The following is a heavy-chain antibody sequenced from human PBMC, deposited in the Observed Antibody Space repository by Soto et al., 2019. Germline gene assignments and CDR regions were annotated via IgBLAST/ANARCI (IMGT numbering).Heavy chain of an antibody. CDR3: GRGRGGNYDAFDI. CDR2: IYYSGTT. J-gene: IGHJ3*02. Sequence: QVQLRESGPGLVKPSETLSLTCTVSSGSIGTYFWSWIRQPPGKGLEWIGYIYYSGTTNCNPSLRSRVTIFLETCRNQFSRGLGSVTAADTAVYYCGRGRGGNYDAFDIWGQGSLVTVSS. V-gene: IGHV4-59*01. CDR1: SGSIGTYF. D-gene: IGHD1-1*01.